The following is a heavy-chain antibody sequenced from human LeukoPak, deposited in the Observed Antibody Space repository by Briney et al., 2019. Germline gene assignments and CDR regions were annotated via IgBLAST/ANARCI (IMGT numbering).Heavy chain of an antibody. V-gene: IGHV4-34*01. Sequence: SETLSLTCAVDGGSFSGYYWSWIRQPPGKGLEWIGEINHSGSTNYNPSLKSRVTISVDTSKNQFSLKLSSVTAADTAVYYCARGPQITMVRGVIISPFDYWGQGTLVTVSS. D-gene: IGHD3-10*01. CDR1: GGSFSGYY. J-gene: IGHJ4*02. CDR2: INHSGST. CDR3: ARGPQITMVRGVIISPFDY.